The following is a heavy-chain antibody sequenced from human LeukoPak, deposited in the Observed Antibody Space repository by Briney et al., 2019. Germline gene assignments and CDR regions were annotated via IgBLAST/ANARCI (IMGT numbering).Heavy chain of an antibody. CDR2: VSGSGTPT. CDR3: AKLLSGYCSRTSCLNWFDP. D-gene: IGHD2-2*01. V-gene: IGHV3-23*01. J-gene: IGHJ5*02. Sequence: GGSLRLSCAASGFTPGFTFGNYAMSWVRQAPGKGLEWVSGVSGSGTPTYYADSVKGRFTTSRDNSKNTLFLQMNSLRADDTAVYYCAKLLSGYCSRTSCLNWFDPWGQGTLVTVSS. CDR1: GFTPGFTFGNYA.